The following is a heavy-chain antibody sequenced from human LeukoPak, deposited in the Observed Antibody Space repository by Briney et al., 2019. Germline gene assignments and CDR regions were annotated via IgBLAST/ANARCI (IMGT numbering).Heavy chain of an antibody. CDR3: ARGLGDSGSYSSFDY. V-gene: IGHV1-46*01. J-gene: IGHJ4*02. CDR1: GYTFTNYY. CDR2: INPNGGGT. D-gene: IGHD3-10*01. Sequence: GCSVQVSCKASGYTFTNYYIHWVRQAPGQGLEWMGIINPNGGGTNHAQKFQGRVTMARDTSTSTVYMELSSLRSEDTAVYYCARGLGDSGSYSSFDYWGQGTLVTASS.